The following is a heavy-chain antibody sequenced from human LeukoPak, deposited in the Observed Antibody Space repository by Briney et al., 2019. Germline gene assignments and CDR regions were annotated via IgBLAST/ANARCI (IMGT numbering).Heavy chain of an antibody. Sequence: SETLSLTCTVSGGSISSYYWSWIRQPPGKGLEWIGYIYYSGSTNYNPSLKSRVTISVDTSKNQCSLKLSSVTAADTAVYYRARRDSSSRVDYWGQGTLVTVSS. D-gene: IGHD6-6*01. CDR3: ARRDSSSRVDY. V-gene: IGHV4-59*08. J-gene: IGHJ4*02. CDR1: GGSISSYY. CDR2: IYYSGST.